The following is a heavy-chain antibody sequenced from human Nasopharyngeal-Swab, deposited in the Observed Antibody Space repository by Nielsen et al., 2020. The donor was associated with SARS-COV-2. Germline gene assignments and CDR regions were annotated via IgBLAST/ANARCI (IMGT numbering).Heavy chain of an antibody. Sequence: GGSLRLSCAASGFTVTYNYMSWVRQAPGKGLEWVSLISTGGTTYYADSVKGRLTISRDNSKNTLYLQMNSLTADDTAVYSCAKRHAVPAATGFDYWGQGTLVTVSS. J-gene: IGHJ4*02. D-gene: IGHD2-2*01. V-gene: IGHV3-53*01. CDR2: ISTGGTT. CDR3: AKRHAVPAATGFDY. CDR1: GFTVTYNY.